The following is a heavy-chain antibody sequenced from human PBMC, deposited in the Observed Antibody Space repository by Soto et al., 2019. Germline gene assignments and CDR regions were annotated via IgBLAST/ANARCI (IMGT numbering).Heavy chain of an antibody. D-gene: IGHD6-6*01. CDR3: AVSSSLRKFDY. Sequence: SETLSLTCTVSGDSISSYYWSWIRQPPGKGLEWIGYIYHSGSTNSNPPLKSRVTVSIDRSKNQFSLRLTSVSAADTAVYYCAVSSSLRKFDYWGRGTLVTVSS. CDR1: GDSISSYY. CDR2: IYHSGST. V-gene: IGHV4-59*01. J-gene: IGHJ4*02.